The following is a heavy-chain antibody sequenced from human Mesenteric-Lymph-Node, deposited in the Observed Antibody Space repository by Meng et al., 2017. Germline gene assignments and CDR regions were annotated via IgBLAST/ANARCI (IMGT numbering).Heavy chain of an antibody. CDR3: ARVSKGGSYRFDP. D-gene: IGHD1-26*01. CDR1: RYTFNTYY. CDR2: INPSGGSS. J-gene: IGHJ5*02. V-gene: IGHV1-46*02. Sequence: SGAEVKTPGASVRVSCKASRYTFNTYYMHWVRQAPGQGLEWMGVINPSGGSSIYAQRFQGRVTMTSDTSTTTVYMDLSSLRSEDTAVYYCARVSKGGSYRFDPWGQGTLVTVSS.